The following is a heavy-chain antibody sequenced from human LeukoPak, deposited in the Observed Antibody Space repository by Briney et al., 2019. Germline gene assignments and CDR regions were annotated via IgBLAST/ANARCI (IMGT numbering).Heavy chain of an antibody. V-gene: IGHV1-2*06. CDR1: GYTFTGYY. J-gene: IGHJ3*02. D-gene: IGHD5-24*01. CDR3: ARVGDGLNDAFDI. Sequence: ASVKVSCKASGYTFTGYYMNWVRQAPGQGLEWLGRINPNTGGTNFAQSFQGRVTMTRDTSITTAYMELSRLRSDDTAVYYCARVGDGLNDAFDIWGQGTMVTVSS. CDR2: INPNTGGT.